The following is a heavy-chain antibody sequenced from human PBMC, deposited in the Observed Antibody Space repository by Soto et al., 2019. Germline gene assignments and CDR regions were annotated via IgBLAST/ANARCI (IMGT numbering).Heavy chain of an antibody. J-gene: IGHJ4*02. CDR3: ARDIAAVPRAFEY. Sequence: QVQLQESGPGLLKPSETLSLTCTVSGGSISSYFYIWVRQPPGKGLEWIGSVYYTGTTDYNPSLKSRVTISVDTSKPQFSLNLRSVTAADTAVYYCARDIAAVPRAFEYWGRGTLVTVSS. V-gene: IGHV4-59*01. CDR1: GGSISSYF. CDR2: VYYTGTT. D-gene: IGHD6-13*01.